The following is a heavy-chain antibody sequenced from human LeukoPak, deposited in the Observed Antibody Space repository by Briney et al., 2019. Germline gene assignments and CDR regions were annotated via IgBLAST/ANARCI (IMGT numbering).Heavy chain of an antibody. CDR3: ARLYQHDSSTYRPVDY. CDR2: ISYDGSNR. D-gene: IGHD3-22*01. V-gene: IGHV3-30*03. Sequence: GGSLRLSCAASGFTFSSYGMHWVRQAPGKGLEWVAVISYDGSNRYYADSVKGRFTISRDTSKNTLYLQMNSLRAEDTAVYYCARLYQHDSSTYRPVDYWGQGTLVSVSS. J-gene: IGHJ4*02. CDR1: GFTFSSYG.